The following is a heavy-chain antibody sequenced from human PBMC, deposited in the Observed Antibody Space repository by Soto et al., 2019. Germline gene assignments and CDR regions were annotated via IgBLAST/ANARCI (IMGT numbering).Heavy chain of an antibody. CDR3: ARDTLGGAYDFLH. J-gene: IGHJ4*02. D-gene: IGHD3-3*01. V-gene: IGHV3-66*01. CDR2: ISSGGST. Sequence: EVQLVESGGGLVQPGASLRLSCAASGFTVSNLYMTWVRQAPGKGLQWVAVISSGGSTYYADSVKGRFTISRDNSKNTLYLEMNSLRAEDTAVYYCARDTLGGAYDFLHGGQGTLVTVSS. CDR1: GFTVSNLY.